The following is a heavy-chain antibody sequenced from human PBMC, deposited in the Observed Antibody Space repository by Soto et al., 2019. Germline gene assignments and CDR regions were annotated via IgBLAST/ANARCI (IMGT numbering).Heavy chain of an antibody. D-gene: IGHD2-2*01. CDR3: ARDSSDCSSTSCYYHYYYYMDV. Sequence: ASVKLSCKASGYTLTSYGISWGRQAPGQGLEWMGWISAYNGNTNYAQKLQGRVTMTTDTSTSTAYMELRSLRSDDTAVYYCARDSSDCSSTSCYYHYYYYMDVWGKGTTVTVSS. J-gene: IGHJ6*03. CDR1: GYTLTSYG. V-gene: IGHV1-18*01. CDR2: ISAYNGNT.